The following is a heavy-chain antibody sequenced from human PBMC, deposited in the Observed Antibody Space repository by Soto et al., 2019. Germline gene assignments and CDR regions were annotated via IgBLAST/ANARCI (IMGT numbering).Heavy chain of an antibody. CDR1: GYTFISYS. J-gene: IGHJ4*02. V-gene: IGHV1-46*01. CDR3: ARSSTRTKSFDY. CDR2: LNPSGGST. D-gene: IGHD2-2*01. Sequence: QVQLVQSGAEVKKPGASVKVSCKASGYTFISYSMHWVRQAPGQRLEWMGTLNPSGGSTKYSHKFQGRVTMTRYTSTRTVYMEVTSLTSEDPAVYFCARSSTRTKSFDYWGQGTLVTVSS.